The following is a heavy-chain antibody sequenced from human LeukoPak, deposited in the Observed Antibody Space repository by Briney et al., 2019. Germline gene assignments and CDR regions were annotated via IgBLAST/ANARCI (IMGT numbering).Heavy chain of an antibody. Sequence: ASVKVSCKASGGTFSSYAISWVRQAPGQGLEWMGRIIPIIGTANYAQKFQGRVTITTDESTSTAYMELRSLRSDDTAVYYCARFDGDPADYFDYWGQGTLVTVSS. CDR2: IIPIIGTA. V-gene: IGHV1-69*05. CDR3: ARFDGDPADYFDY. D-gene: IGHD4-17*01. CDR1: GGTFSSYA. J-gene: IGHJ4*02.